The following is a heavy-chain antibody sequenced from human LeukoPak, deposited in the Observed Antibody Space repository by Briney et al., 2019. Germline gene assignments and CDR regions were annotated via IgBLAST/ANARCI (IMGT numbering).Heavy chain of an antibody. CDR3: AKLRDDYPDY. Sequence: PWGSLRLSCAASGFTFSSYAMSWVRQAPGKGLEWVSAISGSGGSTSYADSVKGRFTISRDNSKNTLYLQMNSLRAEDTAVYYCAKLRDDYPDYWGQGTLVTVSS. V-gene: IGHV3-23*01. CDR2: ISGSGGST. D-gene: IGHD3-16*01. CDR1: GFTFSSYA. J-gene: IGHJ4*02.